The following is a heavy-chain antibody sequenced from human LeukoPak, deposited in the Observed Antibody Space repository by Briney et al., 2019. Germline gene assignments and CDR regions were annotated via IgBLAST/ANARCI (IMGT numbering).Heavy chain of an antibody. J-gene: IGHJ6*02. Sequence: ASVKVSCKASGYTFTSYAMHWVRQAPGQRLEWMGWINAGNGNTKYSQKFQGRVTITRDTSASTAYMELSSLRSEDTAVYYCATNFHLELRYYGMDVWGQGTTVTVSS. CDR1: GYTFTSYA. CDR2: INAGNGNT. CDR3: ATNFHLELRYYGMDV. D-gene: IGHD1-7*01. V-gene: IGHV1-3*01.